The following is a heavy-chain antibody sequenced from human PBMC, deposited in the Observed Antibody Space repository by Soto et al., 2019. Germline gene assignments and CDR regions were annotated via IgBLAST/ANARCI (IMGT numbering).Heavy chain of an antibody. Sequence: QVQLVESGGVVVQPGRSLRLSCSTSGLTFTRHAMHWVRQVPGKGLEWVAAISDDGSKKHYVDSVKGRFAISRDKSRNTVYLQMNSLRVEDTAVYFCAGERETSSWFLSGFEYWGQGTLVTVSS. CDR1: GLTFTRHA. D-gene: IGHD6-13*01. CDR2: ISDDGSKK. V-gene: IGHV3-30*09. CDR3: AGERETSSWFLSGFEY. J-gene: IGHJ4*02.